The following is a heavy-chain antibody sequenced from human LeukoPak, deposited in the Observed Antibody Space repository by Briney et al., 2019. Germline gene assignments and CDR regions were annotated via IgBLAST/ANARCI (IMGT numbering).Heavy chain of an antibody. CDR3: ARGYYYGSGSYYNVEQRVYYYYMDV. Sequence: SETLSLTCTVSGGSISSSNYQWGWIRQPPGKGLEWIGSIYYSGSTYYNPSLKSRVTISVDTSKNQFSLKLSSVTAADTAVYYCARGYYYGSGSYYNVEQRVYYYYMDVWGKGTTVTVSS. J-gene: IGHJ6*03. V-gene: IGHV4-39*07. D-gene: IGHD3-10*01. CDR1: GGSISSSNYQ. CDR2: IYYSGST.